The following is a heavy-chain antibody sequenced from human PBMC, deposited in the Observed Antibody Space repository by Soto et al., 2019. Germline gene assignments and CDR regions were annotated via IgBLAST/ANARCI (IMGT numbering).Heavy chain of an antibody. J-gene: IGHJ4*02. CDR3: PRPGYGDLHYFDY. D-gene: IGHD4-17*01. CDR1: GYSFTNYW. V-gene: IGHV5-51*01. Sequence: GESLKISCKGSGYSFTNYWIGWVRQMPGKGLEWMGIIYPGDSDTRYSPSFQGQVTISADKSISTAYLQWSSLKASDTAMYYCPRPGYGDLHYFDYWGQGTLVTVSS. CDR2: IYPGDSDT.